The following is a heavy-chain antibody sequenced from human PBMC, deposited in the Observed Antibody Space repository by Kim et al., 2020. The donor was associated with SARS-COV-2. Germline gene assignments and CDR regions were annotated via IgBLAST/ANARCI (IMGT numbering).Heavy chain of an antibody. CDR2: IYYSGST. D-gene: IGHD2-2*01. CDR3: ASYCSSTSCQAAFDI. J-gene: IGHJ3*02. CDR1: GGSISSYY. V-gene: IGHV4-59*01. Sequence: SETLSLTCTVSGGSISSYYWSWIRQPPGKGLEWIGYIYYSGSTNYNPSLKSRVTISVDTSKNQFSLKLSSVTAADTTVYYCASYCSSTSCQAAFDIWGQGTMVTVSS.